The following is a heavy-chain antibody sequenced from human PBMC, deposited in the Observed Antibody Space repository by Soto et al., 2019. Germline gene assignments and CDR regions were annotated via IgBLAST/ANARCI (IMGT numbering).Heavy chain of an antibody. D-gene: IGHD2-2*01. J-gene: IGHJ5*02. CDR3: ARVVPGAEAWFGP. CDR1: GYTFSNYG. CDR2: ISLYSDGT. Sequence: QVQLVQSGGEVKRPGASVKVSCKTSGYTFSNYGITWVRQAPGQPLEWLGWISLYSDGTNYAQKFQSRVSMTTATSTTTAYMELRSLRSDDTAVYYCARVVPGAEAWFGPWGQGTLVTVSS. V-gene: IGHV1-18*01.